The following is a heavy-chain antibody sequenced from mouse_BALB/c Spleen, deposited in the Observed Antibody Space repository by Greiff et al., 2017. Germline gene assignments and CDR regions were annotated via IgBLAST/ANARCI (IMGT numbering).Heavy chain of an antibody. CDR1: GYTFTDYN. J-gene: IGHJ3*01. V-gene: IGHV1S29*02. CDR2: IYPYNGGT. CDR3: TRGDYYYGSSLAY. Sequence: EVQLQQSGPELVKPGASVKISCKASGYTFTDYNMHWVKQSHGKSLEWIGYIYPYNGGTGYNQKFKSKATLTVDNSSSTAYMELRSLTSEDSAVYYCTRGDYYYGSSLAYWGQGTLVTVSA. D-gene: IGHD1-1*01.